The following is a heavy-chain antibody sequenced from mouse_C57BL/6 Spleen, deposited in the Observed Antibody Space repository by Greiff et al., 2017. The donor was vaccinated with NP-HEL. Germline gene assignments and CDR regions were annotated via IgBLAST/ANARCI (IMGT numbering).Heavy chain of an antibody. D-gene: IGHD1-1*01. CDR2: IHPNSGST. CDR3: EREDYYGSSLYYYAMDY. V-gene: IGHV1-64*01. Sequence: VQLQQPGAELVKPGASVKLSCKASGYTFTSYWMHWVKQRPGQGLEWIGMIHPNSGSTNYNEKFKSKATLTVDKSSSTAYMQLSSLTSEDSAVYYCEREDYYGSSLYYYAMDYWGQGTSVTVSS. CDR1: GYTFTSYW. J-gene: IGHJ4*01.